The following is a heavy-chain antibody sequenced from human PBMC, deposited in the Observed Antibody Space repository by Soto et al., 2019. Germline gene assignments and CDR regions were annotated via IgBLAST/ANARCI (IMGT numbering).Heavy chain of an antibody. V-gene: IGHV3-30*18. Sequence: VGSLRLSCAASGFTFSSYGMHWVRQAPGKGLEWVAVISYDGSNKYYADSVKGRFTISRDNSKNTLYLQMNSLRAEDTAVYYCAKDIAVAGTYYYYGMDVWGQGTTVTVSS. CDR2: ISYDGSNK. J-gene: IGHJ6*02. CDR1: GFTFSSYG. CDR3: AKDIAVAGTYYYYGMDV. D-gene: IGHD6-19*01.